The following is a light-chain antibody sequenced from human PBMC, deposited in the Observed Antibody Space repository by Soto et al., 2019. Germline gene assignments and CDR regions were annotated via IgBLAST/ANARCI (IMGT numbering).Light chain of an antibody. V-gene: IGKV3-15*01. Sequence: EIVMTQSPATLSVSPGERATLSCRASQSVNRDLAWYQQKPGQAPRLLIYAASTRATGIPARFRGSESGTEFNLTISSLQSEDFVVYYCQQYYDWPPVTFGPGTKVDI. CDR1: QSVNRD. CDR3: QQYYDWPPVT. J-gene: IGKJ3*01. CDR2: AAS.